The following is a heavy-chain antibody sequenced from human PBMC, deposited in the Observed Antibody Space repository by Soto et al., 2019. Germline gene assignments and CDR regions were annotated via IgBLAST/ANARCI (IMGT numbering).Heavy chain of an antibody. Sequence: SETLSLTCTVSGGSISGDHYWSWIRQPPGKGLEWIGYIYSSGSTYYKPSLKSRVSISVDTSKKQFYMKLNSVTAADTAVYYCARNRYGMHVWGQGTTVTVSS. CDR3: ARNRYGMHV. V-gene: IGHV4-30-4*01. J-gene: IGHJ6*02. CDR1: GGSISGDHY. CDR2: IYSSGST.